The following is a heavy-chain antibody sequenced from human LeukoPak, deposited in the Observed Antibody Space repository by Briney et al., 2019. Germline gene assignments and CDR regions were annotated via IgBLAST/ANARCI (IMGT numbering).Heavy chain of an antibody. CDR2: ISGSGGST. CDR3: AKLPTVTSSYYYYGTDV. V-gene: IGHV3-23*01. J-gene: IGHJ6*02. CDR1: GFTFSSYA. Sequence: GGSLRLSCAASGFTFSSYAMSWVRQAPGKGLEWVSAISGSGGSTYYADSVKGRFTISRDNSKNTLYLQMNSLRAEDTAVYYCAKLPTVTSSYYYYGTDVWGQGTTVTVSS. D-gene: IGHD4-17*01.